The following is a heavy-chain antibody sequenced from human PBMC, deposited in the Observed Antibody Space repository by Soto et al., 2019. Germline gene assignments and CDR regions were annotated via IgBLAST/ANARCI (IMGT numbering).Heavy chain of an antibody. CDR1: GGTFSSYA. V-gene: IGHV1-69*13. CDR3: ARGVAVAGHYYFDY. CDR2: IIPIFGTA. J-gene: IGHJ4*02. Sequence: ASVKVSCKASGGTFSSYAISWVRQAPGQGLEWMGGIIPIFGTANYAQKFQGRVTITADESTSTAYMELSSLRSEDMAVYYCARGVAVAGHYYFDYWGQGTLVTVSS. D-gene: IGHD6-19*01.